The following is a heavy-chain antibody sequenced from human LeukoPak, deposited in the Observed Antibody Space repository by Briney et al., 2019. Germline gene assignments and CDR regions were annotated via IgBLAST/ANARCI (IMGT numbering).Heavy chain of an antibody. CDR3: ASGTTMVQGVIFAY. CDR2: ISDSGGTT. Sequence: PGGSLRLSCVASGFTFRTYAMSWVRQAPGKGLEWVSGISDSGGTTYYADSVKGRFTISRDNSKNTLYLQMHSLRAEDTAVYYCASGTTMVQGVIFAYWGQGTLVTVSS. J-gene: IGHJ4*02. CDR1: GFTFRTYA. D-gene: IGHD3-10*01. V-gene: IGHV3-23*01.